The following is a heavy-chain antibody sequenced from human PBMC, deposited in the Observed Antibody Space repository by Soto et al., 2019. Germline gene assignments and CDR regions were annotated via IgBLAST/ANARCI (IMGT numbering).Heavy chain of an antibody. D-gene: IGHD2-8*02. CDR3: ARDKITGVFDY. CDR2: INHSGRT. CDR1: GGSFSGYS. Sequence: QVQLQQWGAGLLKPSETLSLTCAVYGGSFSGYSWTWIRQPPGTGLVWIGEINHSGRTIYNPSLNTRVTISVVTSKNQFSLKLTSVTAADPAVYYCARDKITGVFDYWGQGTLVTVSS. V-gene: IGHV4-34*01. J-gene: IGHJ4*02.